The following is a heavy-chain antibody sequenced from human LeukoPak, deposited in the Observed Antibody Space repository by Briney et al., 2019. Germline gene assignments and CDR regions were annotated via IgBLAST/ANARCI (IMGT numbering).Heavy chain of an antibody. CDR3: ARGRTTYGSGSYYKAYRHNWIDP. V-gene: IGHV4-34*01. D-gene: IGHD3-10*01. J-gene: IGHJ5*02. CDR2: INHSGST. Sequence: SETLSLTCAVYGGSFSGYYWSWIRQPPGKGLEWIGEINHSGSTNYNPSLKSRVTISVDTSKNQFSLKLSSVTAADTAVYYCARGRTTYGSGSYYKAYRHNWIDPWGQGTLVTVSS. CDR1: GGSFSGYY.